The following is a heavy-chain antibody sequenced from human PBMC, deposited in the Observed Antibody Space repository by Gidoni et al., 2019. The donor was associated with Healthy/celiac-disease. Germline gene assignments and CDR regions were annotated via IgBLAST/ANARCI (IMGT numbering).Heavy chain of an antibody. CDR1: GFTFSGYS. J-gene: IGHJ4*02. D-gene: IGHD3-22*01. V-gene: IGHV3-48*02. Sequence: EVQLVESGGGLVQPGGSLRLSCAASGFTFSGYSMNWVRQAPGKGLEWVSYNSSSSSTIYYADSVKGRFTISRDNAKNSLYLQMNSLRDEDTAVYYCASLYDSSGYQDYWGQGTLVTVSS. CDR2: NSSSSSTI. CDR3: ASLYDSSGYQDY.